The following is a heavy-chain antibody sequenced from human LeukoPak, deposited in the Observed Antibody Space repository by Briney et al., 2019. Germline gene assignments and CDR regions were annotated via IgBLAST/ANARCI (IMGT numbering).Heavy chain of an antibody. CDR1: GFTFSGYW. V-gene: IGHV3-74*01. D-gene: IGHD5-18*01. J-gene: IGHJ5*02. CDR2: IKSDGSYT. CDR3: ARDVRGGYHDH. Sequence: PGGPLRLSCAASGFTFSGYWMHWVRQAQGKGLVWVSRIKSDGSYTTYADSVKGRFTISRDNAKNTLYLQMNSLRAEDTAVYYCARDVRGGYHDHWGQGTLVTVSS.